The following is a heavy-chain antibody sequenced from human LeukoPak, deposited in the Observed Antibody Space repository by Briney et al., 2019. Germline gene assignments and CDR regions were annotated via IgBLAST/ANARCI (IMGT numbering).Heavy chain of an antibody. J-gene: IGHJ4*02. CDR1: GFTFSSYG. CDR2: IRYDGSNK. V-gene: IGHV3-30*02. Sequence: GGSLRLSCSASGFTFSSYGMHWDHQAPGKGLEWVAFIRYDGSNKYYADSVKGRFTISRDNSKNTLYLQMNSLRAEDTAVYYCARGSGGSCVYWGQGTLVTVSS. CDR3: ARGSGGSCVY. D-gene: IGHD2-15*01.